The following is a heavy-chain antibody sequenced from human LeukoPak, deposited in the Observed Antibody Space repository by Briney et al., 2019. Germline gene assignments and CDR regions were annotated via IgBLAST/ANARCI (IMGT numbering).Heavy chain of an antibody. CDR1: GLTFSGYS. J-gene: IGHJ4*02. Sequence: SETLSLTCAAYGLTFSGYSWSWIRQPPGEGLEWIGEINHSGSTNYNPSLKSRVTISVDTSKNQFSLKLSSVTAADTAVYYCARGPYSSGCDYWGQGTLVTVSS. CDR3: ARGPYSSGCDY. V-gene: IGHV4-34*01. D-gene: IGHD6-19*01. CDR2: INHSGST.